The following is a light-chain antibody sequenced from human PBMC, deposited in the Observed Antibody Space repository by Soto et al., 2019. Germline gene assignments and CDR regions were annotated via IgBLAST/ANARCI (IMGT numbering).Light chain of an antibody. CDR1: QTISTW. V-gene: IGKV1-5*01. J-gene: IGKJ1*01. Sequence: DIQMTQSPSTLSASVGDRVTITCRASQTISTWLAWYQQKAGKAPKLLINDASSLESGVPSRFSGSGSGTEFTLTISSLQPDDFTTYYCQQSYSTPRTFGQGTKVDIK. CDR3: QQSYSTPRT. CDR2: DAS.